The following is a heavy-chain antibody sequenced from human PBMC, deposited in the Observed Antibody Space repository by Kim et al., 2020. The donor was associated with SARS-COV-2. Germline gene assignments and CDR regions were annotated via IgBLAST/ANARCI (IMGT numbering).Heavy chain of an antibody. J-gene: IGHJ4*02. V-gene: IGHV1-2*02. D-gene: IGHD6-13*01. CDR3: ARATAANSEFDY. Sequence: NYAPKFQSRVTMTRDTSISTEYMELSRLRSDDTAVYYCARATAANSEFDYWGQGTLVTVSS.